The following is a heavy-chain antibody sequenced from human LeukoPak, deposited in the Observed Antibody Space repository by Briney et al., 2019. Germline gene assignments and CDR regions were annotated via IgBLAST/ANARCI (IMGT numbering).Heavy chain of an antibody. Sequence: SETLSLTCTVSGVSISSGGYYWSWIRQHPGKGLEWIGYIYYSGSTYYNPSLKSRVTISVDTSKNQFSLKLSSVTAADTAVYYCAREQWLVHNAFDIWGQGTMVTVSS. CDR2: IYYSGST. D-gene: IGHD6-19*01. CDR1: GVSISSGGYY. J-gene: IGHJ3*02. CDR3: AREQWLVHNAFDI. V-gene: IGHV4-31*03.